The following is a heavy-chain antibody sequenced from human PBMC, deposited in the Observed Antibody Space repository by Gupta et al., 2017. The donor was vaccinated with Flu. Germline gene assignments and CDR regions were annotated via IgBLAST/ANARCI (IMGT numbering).Heavy chain of an antibody. CDR1: GFTFSNYA. CDR3: AKGEATAEY. J-gene: IGHJ4*02. Sequence: SGFTFSNYAVTWVRQAPGKGLEWVSAISAGGDSTYYAASVKGRFTISRDNSKNTLHLQMNSLRSDDTAVYYCAKGEATAEYWGQGTLVTVSS. CDR2: ISAGGDST. D-gene: IGHD5-12*01. V-gene: IGHV3-23*01.